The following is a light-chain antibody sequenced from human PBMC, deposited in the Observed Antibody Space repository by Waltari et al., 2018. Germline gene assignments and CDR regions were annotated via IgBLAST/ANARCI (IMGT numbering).Light chain of an antibody. CDR3: QVWDSSSNAV. V-gene: IGLV3-9*01. Sequence: SFDLTQPLSVSVALGQTASLTCGVDNIGSRNVHWYQQKPGQAPVLVIYRDNNRPSGIPERFSGSNSGNTATLSISRAQAGDEADYFCQVWDSSSNAVFGGGTKLTVL. CDR2: RDN. J-gene: IGLJ2*01. CDR1: NIGSRN.